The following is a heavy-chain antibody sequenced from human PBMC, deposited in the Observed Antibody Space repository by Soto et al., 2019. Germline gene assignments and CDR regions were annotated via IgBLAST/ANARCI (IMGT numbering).Heavy chain of an antibody. D-gene: IGHD6-19*01. J-gene: IGHJ4*02. CDR1: GFTFESYA. CDR3: VKDIHEQWLVSHFEY. V-gene: IGHV3-9*01. Sequence: EVQLVESGGGSVQPGRSLRISCVASGFTFESYAMHWVRQVPGKGLEWVSGISWNSGSIGYEDSVKGRFTISRDNAQKPLYLEMNSLRVEDTAFYYCVKDIHEQWLVSHFEYWGQGALVTVSS. CDR2: ISWNSGSI.